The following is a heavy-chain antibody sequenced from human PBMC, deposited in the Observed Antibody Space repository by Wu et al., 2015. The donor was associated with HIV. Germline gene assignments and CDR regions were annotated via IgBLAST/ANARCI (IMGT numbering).Heavy chain of an antibody. CDR3: ARDGTGVRIVGATYYYYGMDV. V-gene: IGHV1-69*13. Sequence: QVQLVQSGAEVKKPGSSVKVSCKASGGTFSSYAISWVRQAPGQGLEWMGRIIPIFGTANYAQKFQGRVTITADESTSTAYMELSSLRSEDTAVYYCARDGTGVRIVGATYYYYGMDVWGQGTTVTVSS. D-gene: IGHD1-26*01. CDR2: IIPIFGTA. CDR1: GGTFSSYA. J-gene: IGHJ6*02.